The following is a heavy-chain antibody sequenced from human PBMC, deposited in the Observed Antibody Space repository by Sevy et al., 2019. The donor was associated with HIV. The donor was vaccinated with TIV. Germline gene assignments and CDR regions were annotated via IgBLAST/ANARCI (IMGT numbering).Heavy chain of an antibody. V-gene: IGHV3-7*03. CDR1: GFTFSSYW. D-gene: IGHD3-10*01. CDR3: AGEGGGSCAK. Sequence: GGSLRLSCAASGFTFSSYWVTWVRQAPGKGLEWVAHIKQDGSVKKYVDSVRGRFTISRDNAKNSVYLEMNSLRDEDAAEYYSAGEGGGSCAKWGQGTLVTVSS. CDR2: IKQDGSVK. J-gene: IGHJ4*02.